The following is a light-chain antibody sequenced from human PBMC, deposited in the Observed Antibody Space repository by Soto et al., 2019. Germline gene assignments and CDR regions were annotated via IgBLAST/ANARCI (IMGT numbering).Light chain of an antibody. Sequence: IQLTQSPSSLSASVRDRVTITCRASQGISSYLAWYQQKPGKAPNLLIYAASTLQSGVPSRFSGSGSGTDFTLTISSLQPEDFATYYCQQLHSYPYTFGPGTKREIK. V-gene: IGKV1-9*01. CDR1: QGISSY. CDR2: AAS. J-gene: IGKJ2*01. CDR3: QQLHSYPYT.